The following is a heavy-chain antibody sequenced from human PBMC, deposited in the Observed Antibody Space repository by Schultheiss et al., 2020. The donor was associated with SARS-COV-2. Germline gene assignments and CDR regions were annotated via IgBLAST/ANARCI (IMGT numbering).Heavy chain of an antibody. CDR1: GFTFSSYA. CDR3: AKDFETSTISRPISYGMDV. V-gene: IGHV3-23*01. D-gene: IGHD2-21*01. Sequence: GGSLRLSCAASGFTFSSYAMSWVRQAPGKGLEWVSAISGSGGSTYYADSVKGRFTISRDNAKNTLYLQMNSLRAEDTAVYYCAKDFETSTISRPISYGMDVWGQGTTVTVSS. J-gene: IGHJ6*02. CDR2: ISGSGGST.